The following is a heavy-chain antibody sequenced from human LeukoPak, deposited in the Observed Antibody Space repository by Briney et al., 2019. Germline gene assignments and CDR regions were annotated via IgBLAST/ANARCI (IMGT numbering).Heavy chain of an antibody. J-gene: IGHJ5*02. CDR2: IRYDGSNK. CDR1: KFTFSTYG. D-gene: IGHD3-10*01. V-gene: IGHV3-30*02. CDR3: ARDSENYYGSGSSRVLFHWFDP. Sequence: GGSLRLSCATSKFTFSTYGMHWVRQAPGKGLEWVSFIRYDGSNKYYADSVKGRFTISRDNSKNTLYLQMNSLRAEDTAVYYCARDSENYYGSGSSRVLFHWFDPWGQGTLVTVSS.